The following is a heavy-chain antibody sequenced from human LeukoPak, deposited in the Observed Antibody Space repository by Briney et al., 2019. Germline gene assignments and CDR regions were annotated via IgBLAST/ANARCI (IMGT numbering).Heavy chain of an antibody. Sequence: PGGSLRLSRKASGFTFSNYAMNWVRQAPGKGLEWVSSITSVSSYKYYADSVKGRFTISRDNAKNSLFLQMNSLRAEDTAIYYCARDPTADDYWGQGTLVTVSS. V-gene: IGHV3-21*01. D-gene: IGHD2-2*01. CDR3: ARDPTADDY. CDR2: ITSVSSYK. CDR1: GFTFSNYA. J-gene: IGHJ4*02.